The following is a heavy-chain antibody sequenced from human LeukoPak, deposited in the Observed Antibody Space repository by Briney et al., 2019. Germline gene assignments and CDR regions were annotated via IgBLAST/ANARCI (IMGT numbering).Heavy chain of an antibody. Sequence: GGSLRLSCAASGFTFSNYWMSWVRQAPGKGLEWVANIKQDGSEKYYVDSVEGRFTISRDNAKNSLYLQMNNLRAEDTAVYYCARDGGSITGTTQAWGQGTLVTVSS. CDR1: GFTFSNYW. CDR2: IKQDGSEK. J-gene: IGHJ5*02. CDR3: ARDGGSITGTTQA. V-gene: IGHV3-7*01. D-gene: IGHD1-20*01.